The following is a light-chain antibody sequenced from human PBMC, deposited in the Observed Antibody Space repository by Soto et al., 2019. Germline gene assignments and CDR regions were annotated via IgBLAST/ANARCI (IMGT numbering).Light chain of an antibody. Sequence: EIGLTQSPGTLSLSPGERATLSCRASQSVSSSYLAWYQQKPGQAPRLLIYGASSRATGIPDRFSGSGSGTDFTLTISRLEPEDFAVYYCQQYGPSPPYTFGQGTKLEIK. J-gene: IGKJ2*01. CDR1: QSVSSSY. CDR3: QQYGPSPPYT. V-gene: IGKV3-20*01. CDR2: GAS.